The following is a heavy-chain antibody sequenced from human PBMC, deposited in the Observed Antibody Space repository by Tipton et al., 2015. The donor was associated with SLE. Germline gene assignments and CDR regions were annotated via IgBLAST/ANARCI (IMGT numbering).Heavy chain of an antibody. CDR2: ISWNSGSI. D-gene: IGHD6-19*01. Sequence: SLRLSCAASGFTFDDYAMHWVRQAPGKGLEWVSGISWNSGSIGYADSVKGRFTISRDNAKNSLYLQMNSLRAEDTALYYCAKADMIAVAGGYFDYWGQGTLVTVSS. J-gene: IGHJ4*02. CDR3: AKADMIAVAGGYFDY. CDR1: GFTFDDYA. V-gene: IGHV3-9*01.